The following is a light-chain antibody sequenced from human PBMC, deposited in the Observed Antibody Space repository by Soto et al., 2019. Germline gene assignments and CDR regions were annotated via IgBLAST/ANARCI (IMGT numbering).Light chain of an antibody. V-gene: IGKV3D-20*01. CDR2: DAS. Sequence: EIVLTQSPATLSLSPGERATLSCGASQSINNNYLAWYQQKPGLAPRLLFYDASTRAAGIPDRFSGSGSGTDFTLTISRLEPEDFAVYYCQQFDNLITFGGGTKVDIK. J-gene: IGKJ4*01. CDR1: QSINNNY. CDR3: QQFDNLIT.